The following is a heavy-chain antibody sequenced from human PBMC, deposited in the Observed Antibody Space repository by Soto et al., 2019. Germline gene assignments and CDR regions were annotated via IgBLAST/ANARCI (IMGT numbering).Heavy chain of an antibody. V-gene: IGHV3-48*03. D-gene: IGHD2-2*01. J-gene: IGHJ4*02. Sequence: SVGSLRLSCATSGFTFSSYEMNWVRQAPGKGLEWVSHISSGGSSIYYADSVKGRFTISRDNAKNSVYLQMNSLRAEDTAVYYCARDIGVGPAGFDYWGQGTLVTVSS. CDR3: ARDIGVGPAGFDY. CDR2: ISSGGSSI. CDR1: GFTFSSYE.